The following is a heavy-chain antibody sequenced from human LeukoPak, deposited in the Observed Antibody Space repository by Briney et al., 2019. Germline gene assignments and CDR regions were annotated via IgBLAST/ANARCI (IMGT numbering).Heavy chain of an antibody. Sequence: SETLSLTCTVSGGSISSSGYYWSWIRQHPGKGLEWIAYVHNNGATYYKPSLKSRVTISVDTSKNQFSLKVSSVTAADTAVYFCGRVTMVGIQGDYFDYWGQGTLVTVSS. CDR2: VHNNGAT. CDR3: GRVTMVGIQGDYFDY. J-gene: IGHJ4*02. V-gene: IGHV4-31*03. D-gene: IGHD3-10*02. CDR1: GGSISSSGYY.